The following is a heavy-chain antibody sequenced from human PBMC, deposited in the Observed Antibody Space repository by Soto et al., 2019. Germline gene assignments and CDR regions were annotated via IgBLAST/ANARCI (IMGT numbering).Heavy chain of an antibody. CDR2: ISYDGSNK. CDR1: GFTFSSYG. CDR3: AKGWDGYNYYFDY. Sequence: PGGSLRLSCAASGFTFSSYGMHWVRQAPGKGLEWVAVISYDGSNKYYADSVKGRFTISRDNSKNTLYLQMNSLRAEDTAVYYCAKGWDGYNYYFDYWGQGTLVTVSS. V-gene: IGHV3-30*18. D-gene: IGHD5-12*01. J-gene: IGHJ4*02.